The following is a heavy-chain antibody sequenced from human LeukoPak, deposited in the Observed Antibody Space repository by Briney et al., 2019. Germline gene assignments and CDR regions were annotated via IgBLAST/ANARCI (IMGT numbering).Heavy chain of an antibody. CDR1: GGTFSSYA. Sequence: SVKVSCKASGGTFSSYAISWVRQAPGQGLEWMGGIIPIFGTANYAQKFQGRATITADKSTSTAYMELSSLRSEDTAVYYCARGTVVTPNAFDIWGQGTMVTVSS. CDR2: IIPIFGTA. D-gene: IGHD4-23*01. CDR3: ARGTVVTPNAFDI. V-gene: IGHV1-69*06. J-gene: IGHJ3*02.